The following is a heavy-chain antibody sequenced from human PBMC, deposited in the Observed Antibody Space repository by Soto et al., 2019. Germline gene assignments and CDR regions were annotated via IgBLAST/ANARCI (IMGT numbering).Heavy chain of an antibody. CDR3: ARAYSSSSWFDP. Sequence: PSETLSLTCTVSGGSISSGGYYWSWIRQHPGKGLEWIGYIYYSGSTYYNPSLKSRVTISVDTSKNQFSLKLSSVTAADTAVYYCARAYSSSSWFDPWGQGTLVTVSS. V-gene: IGHV4-31*03. D-gene: IGHD6-6*01. J-gene: IGHJ5*02. CDR1: GGSISSGGYY. CDR2: IYYSGST.